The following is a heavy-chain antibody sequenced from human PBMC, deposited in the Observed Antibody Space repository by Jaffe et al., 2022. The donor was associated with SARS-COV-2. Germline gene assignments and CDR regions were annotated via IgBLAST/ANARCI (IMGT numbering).Heavy chain of an antibody. CDR2: IYHSGST. CDR1: GGSISSSNW. D-gene: IGHD3-3*01. Sequence: QVQLQESGPGLVKPSGTLSLTCAVSGGSISSSNWWSWVRQPPGKGLEWIGEIYHSGSTNYNPSLKSRVTISVDKSKNQFSLKLSSVTAADTAVYYCARACPSGDYDFWSDKGIMDVWGQGTTVTVSS. CDR3: ARACPSGDYDFWSDKGIMDV. V-gene: IGHV4-4*02. J-gene: IGHJ6*02.